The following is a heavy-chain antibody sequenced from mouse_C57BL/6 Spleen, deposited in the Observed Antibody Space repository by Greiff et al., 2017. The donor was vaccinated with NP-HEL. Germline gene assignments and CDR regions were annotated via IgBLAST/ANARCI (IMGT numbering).Heavy chain of an antibody. D-gene: IGHD1-1*01. V-gene: IGHV1-59*01. CDR3: ARYGSSWPYFDY. CDR1: GYTFTSYW. J-gene: IGHJ2*01. Sequence: QVQLQQPGAELVRPGTSVKLSCKASGYTFTSYWMHWVKQRPGQGLEWIGVIDPSDSYTNYNQKFKGKATLTVDTSSSTAYMQLSSLTSEDSAVYYCARYGSSWPYFDYWGQGTTLTVSS. CDR2: IDPSDSYT.